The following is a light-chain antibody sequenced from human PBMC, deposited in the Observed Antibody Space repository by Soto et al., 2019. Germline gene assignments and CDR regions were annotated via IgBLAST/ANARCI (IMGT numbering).Light chain of an antibody. V-gene: IGKV3-15*01. Sequence: EIVMTQSPANLSVSPWERATLSCRASQSVGRNLACYQQRPGQAPRLLIYGASTRATGVPARFSGSGSGTEFTLTISSLQSEDFGIYFCQQYNNWPTDRTFGQGTKVEIK. CDR3: QQYNNWPTDRT. CDR2: GAS. CDR1: QSVGRN. J-gene: IGKJ1*01.